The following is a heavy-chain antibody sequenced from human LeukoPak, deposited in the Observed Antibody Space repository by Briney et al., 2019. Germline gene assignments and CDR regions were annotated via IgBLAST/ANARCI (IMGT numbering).Heavy chain of an antibody. Sequence: GRSLRLSCAASGFTFSSYGMHWVRQAPGKGLEWVAVIWYDGSNKYYADSVKGRFTISRDNSKNTLYLQMNSLRAEDTAVYYCAKGLRQLAHFDYWGQGTLVTVSS. V-gene: IGHV3-33*06. CDR1: GFTFSSYG. CDR2: IWYDGSNK. J-gene: IGHJ4*02. CDR3: AKGLRQLAHFDY. D-gene: IGHD6-13*01.